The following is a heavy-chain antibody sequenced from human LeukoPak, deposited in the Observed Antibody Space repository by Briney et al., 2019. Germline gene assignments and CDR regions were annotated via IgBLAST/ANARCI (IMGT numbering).Heavy chain of an antibody. V-gene: IGHV3-30-3*01. J-gene: IGHJ5*02. CDR3: ARTVPLKDIRPSWFDP. Sequence: GGSLRLSCAASGFTFSSYAMHWVRQAPGKGLEWVAVISYDGSNKYYADSVKGRFTISRDNSKNTLYLQMNSLRAEDTAVYYCARTVPLKDIRPSWFDPWGQGTLVTVSS. CDR2: ISYDGSNK. CDR1: GFTFSSYA. D-gene: IGHD2-15*01.